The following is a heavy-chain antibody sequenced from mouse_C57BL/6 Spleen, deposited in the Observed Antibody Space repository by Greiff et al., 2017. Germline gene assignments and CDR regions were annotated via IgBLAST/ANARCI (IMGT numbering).Heavy chain of an antibody. V-gene: IGHV1-50*01. Sequence: VQLQQPGAELVKPGASVKLSCTASGYTFTSYWMQWVKQRPGQGLEWIGEIDPSDGETNYNQKFKGKATLTVDTSSSTAYMQLSSLTSEDAAVYYCARSGYYYSSWDCYVDVWGTGTTVTVSS. CDR1: GYTFTSYW. CDR3: ARSGYYYSSWDCYVDV. CDR2: IDPSDGET. J-gene: IGHJ1*03. D-gene: IGHD1-1*01.